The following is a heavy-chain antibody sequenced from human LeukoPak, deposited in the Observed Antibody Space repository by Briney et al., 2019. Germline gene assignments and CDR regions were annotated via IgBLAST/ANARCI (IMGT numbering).Heavy chain of an antibody. Sequence: ASVKVSCKASGYTFTGYYMHWVRQAPGQGLEWMGWINPNSGGTNYAQKFQGRVTMTRDTSISTAYMELSRLRSDDTAVYYCALASSSSWYAYLDYWGQGTLVTVSS. CDR1: GYTFTGYY. CDR2: INPNSGGT. CDR3: ALASSSSWYAYLDY. D-gene: IGHD6-13*01. J-gene: IGHJ4*02. V-gene: IGHV1-2*02.